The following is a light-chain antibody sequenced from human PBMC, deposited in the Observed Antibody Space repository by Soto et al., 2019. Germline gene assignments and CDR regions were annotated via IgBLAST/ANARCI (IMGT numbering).Light chain of an antibody. CDR3: SAWDDSLNGWV. Sequence: QSVLTQPPSASGTPGQSVTISCSGSNSNIGENTVNWYQQLPGTAPKVLIYSDDQRPSGVPDRFSGSKSRTSASLAISWLQSEDEADYYCSAWDDSLNGWVFGGGTKLTVL. CDR1: NSNIGENT. V-gene: IGLV1-44*01. CDR2: SDD. J-gene: IGLJ3*02.